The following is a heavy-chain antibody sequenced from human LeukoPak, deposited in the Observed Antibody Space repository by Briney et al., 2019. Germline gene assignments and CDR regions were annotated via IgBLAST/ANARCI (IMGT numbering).Heavy chain of an antibody. CDR2: ISGSGGST. CDR3: AKDLYCSSTSCHNLDY. J-gene: IGHJ4*02. V-gene: IGHV3-23*01. Sequence: GGSRKPSWQPSGFTFATNPMSWARQAQGKGLEWAPAISGSGGSTYYADSVKGRFTISRDNSKNTLYLQMNSLRAEDTAVYCCAKDLYCSSTSCHNLDYWGQGTLVTVSS. CDR1: GFTFATNP. D-gene: IGHD2-2*02.